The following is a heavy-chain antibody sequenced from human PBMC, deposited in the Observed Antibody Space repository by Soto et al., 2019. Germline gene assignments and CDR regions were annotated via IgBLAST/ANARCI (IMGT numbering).Heavy chain of an antibody. Sequence: ALVKVSCKASGYTFTSYGISWVRQAPGQGLEWMGWISAYNGNTNYAQKLQGRVTMTTDTSTSTAYVELRSLRSDDTAVYYCARDLTSDYYDSSGYGDAFDIWGKGTRVTVSS. CDR1: GYTFTSYG. D-gene: IGHD3-22*01. CDR2: ISAYNGNT. CDR3: ARDLTSDYYDSSGYGDAFDI. V-gene: IGHV1-18*01. J-gene: IGHJ3*02.